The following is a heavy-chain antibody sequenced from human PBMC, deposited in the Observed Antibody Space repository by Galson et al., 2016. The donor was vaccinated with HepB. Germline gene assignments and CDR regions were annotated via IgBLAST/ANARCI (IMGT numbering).Heavy chain of an antibody. V-gene: IGHV3-23*01. J-gene: IGHJ5*02. CDR2: INGSGGSP. Sequence: SLRLSCAASGFTFSNYAMSWVRQAPGKGLEWVSAINGSGGSPYYADSVKGRFTISRDNSKNTLYLQMNSLRVEDTALYYCAKDTLSGFYSRWFDPWGQGTLVTVSS. CDR3: AKDTLSGFYSRWFDP. CDR1: GFTFSNYA. D-gene: IGHD3-3*01.